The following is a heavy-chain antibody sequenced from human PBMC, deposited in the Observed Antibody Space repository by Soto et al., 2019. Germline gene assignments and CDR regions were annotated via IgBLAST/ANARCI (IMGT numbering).Heavy chain of an antibody. CDR2: ISAYTGQT. D-gene: IGHD3-16*02. CDR1: GYTCSDYG. Sequence: QVQLVQSAGEVKKPGASVKVSCKASGYTCSDYGITWVRQAPGQGLEWMGWISAYTGQTDFAQKFQGRVTMTTDTSTNTAYMELRSLRSDDTAVYYCARDPAGPNRYFQRWGQGTLLTVFS. V-gene: IGHV1-18*01. CDR3: ARDPAGPNRYFQR. J-gene: IGHJ1*01.